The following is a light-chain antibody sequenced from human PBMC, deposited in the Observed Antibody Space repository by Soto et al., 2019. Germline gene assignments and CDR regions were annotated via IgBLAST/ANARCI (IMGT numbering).Light chain of an antibody. Sequence: VMTQSPATLSVSPGERATLSCWASQSVSSKLAWYQQKPGQAPRLLIYGASTRATGIPARFSGSGSGTEFTLIISSLQSEDSAVYYCQQYGSPFGQGTKLDIK. V-gene: IGKV3-15*01. CDR1: QSVSSK. CDR2: GAS. CDR3: QQYGSP. J-gene: IGKJ1*01.